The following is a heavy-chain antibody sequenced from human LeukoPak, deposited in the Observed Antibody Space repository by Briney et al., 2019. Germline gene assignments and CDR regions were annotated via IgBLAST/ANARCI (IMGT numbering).Heavy chain of an antibody. V-gene: IGHV4-59*01. CDR1: GGSISSYY. CDR3: ARVGVVVVPAAIWEYYYYYYMDV. CDR2: IYYSGST. J-gene: IGHJ6*03. Sequence: PSETLSLTCTVSGGSISSYYWSWIRQPPGKGLEWIGYIYYSGSTNYNPPLKSRVTISVDTSKNQFSLKLSSVTAADTAVYYCARVGVVVVPAAIWEYYYYYYMDVWGKGTTVTVSS. D-gene: IGHD2-2*02.